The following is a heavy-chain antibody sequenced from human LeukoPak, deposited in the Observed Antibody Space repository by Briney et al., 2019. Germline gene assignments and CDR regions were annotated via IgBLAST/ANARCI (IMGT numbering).Heavy chain of an antibody. J-gene: IGHJ4*02. CDR3: VRGGVDY. Sequence: GGSLRLSCAASGFTFSSNDMSWVRQAPGKGLEWVSDISGSGGGTYADSVKGRFTISRDNSKNTLYLQMNSLRAEDTAVYYCVRGGVDYWGQGTLVTVSS. CDR2: ISGSGGGT. CDR1: GFTFSSND. V-gene: IGHV3-23*01. D-gene: IGHD3-16*01.